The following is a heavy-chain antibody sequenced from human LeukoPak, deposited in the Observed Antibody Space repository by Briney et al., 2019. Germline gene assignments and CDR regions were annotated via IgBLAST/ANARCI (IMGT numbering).Heavy chain of an antibody. J-gene: IGHJ4*02. D-gene: IGHD2-8*01. CDR3: ARDVRNYFDY. Sequence: PGGSLRLSCAASGFTVSSYEMSSVRQARGEGLGWVSYISSSGSTIYYAASVKGRFTISRDNAKNSLYLQMNSLRAEDTAVYYCARDVRNYFDYWGQGTLVTVSS. V-gene: IGHV3-48*03. CDR1: GFTVSSYE. CDR2: ISSSGSTI.